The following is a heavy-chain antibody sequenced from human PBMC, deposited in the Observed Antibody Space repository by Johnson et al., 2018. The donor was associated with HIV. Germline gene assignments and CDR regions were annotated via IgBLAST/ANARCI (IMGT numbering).Heavy chain of an antibody. D-gene: IGHD5-18*01. V-gene: IGHV3-30*03. CDR1: GFNFSSNG. CDR3: ARARVGYSFAGWGTDAFDI. CDR2: ISDDGSNK. Sequence: QVQLVESGGGVVQPGRSLRLSCAASGFNFSSNGMFWLRQAPDKGLEWVAVISDDGSNKYYADSMKGRFTISRDNSKNTLYLQMNSLIPEDTAVYYCARARVGYSFAGWGTDAFDIWGQGTMVTVSS. J-gene: IGHJ3*02.